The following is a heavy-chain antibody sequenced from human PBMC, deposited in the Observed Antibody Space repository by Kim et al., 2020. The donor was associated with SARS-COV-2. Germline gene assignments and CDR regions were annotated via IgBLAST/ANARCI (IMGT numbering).Heavy chain of an antibody. CDR2: MNSNSGTI. CDR1: GFTFSDYS. V-gene: IGHV3-48*02. D-gene: IGHD2-15*01. Sequence: GGSLRLSCAVSGFTFSDYSVNWVRQAPGKGLEWVSYMNSNSGTIYYADSVKGRFTISRDNAKNSLYLQMNSLRDEDTAVYYCVRSRGRVAENAFDIWGQGTMVTVSS. J-gene: IGHJ3*02. CDR3: VRSRGRVAENAFDI.